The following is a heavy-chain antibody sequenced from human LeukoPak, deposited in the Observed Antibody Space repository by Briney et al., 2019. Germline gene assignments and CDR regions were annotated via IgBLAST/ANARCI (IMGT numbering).Heavy chain of an antibody. CDR2: ISPDSNYK. J-gene: IGHJ4*02. CDR3: ARDPTYYLRYGYFDS. V-gene: IGHV3-21*06. D-gene: IGHD1-26*01. Sequence: GESLRLSCAASGFTFSTYSMNWLRLAPGKGLEWVSSISPDSNYKYYVDSVRGRFTISRDNANNVLYLQMNSLRAEDTAVYYCARDPTYYLRYGYFDSWGQGTLVTVSS. CDR1: GFTFSTYS.